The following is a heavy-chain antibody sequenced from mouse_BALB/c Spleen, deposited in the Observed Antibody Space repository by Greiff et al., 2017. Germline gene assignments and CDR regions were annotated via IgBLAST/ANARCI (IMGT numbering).Heavy chain of an antibody. CDR3: ARWGGAFDY. CDR2: ISTYYGDA. CDR1: GYTFTDYA. Sequence: VQRVESGAELVRPGVSVKISCKGSGYTFTDYAMHWVKQSHAKSLEWIGVISTYYGDASYNQKFKGKATMTVDKSSSTAYMELARLTSEDSAIYYCARWGGAFDYWGQGTTLTVSS. V-gene: IGHV1S137*01. D-gene: IGHD3-1*01. J-gene: IGHJ2*01.